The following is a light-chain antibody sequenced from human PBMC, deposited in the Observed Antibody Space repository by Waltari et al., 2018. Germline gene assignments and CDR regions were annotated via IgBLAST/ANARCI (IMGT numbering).Light chain of an antibody. CDR3: QQHANSPWT. J-gene: IGKJ1*01. CDR2: DAS. CDR1: QSISIH. Sequence: EIVLTQSPATLSLSPGERATLSCRASQSISIHLAWYQQRPGQAPRLLIYDASNRATGIPARFSGSGSGTDFILTITSLEPEDFAVYYCQQHANSPWTFGQGTKVEIK. V-gene: IGKV3-11*01.